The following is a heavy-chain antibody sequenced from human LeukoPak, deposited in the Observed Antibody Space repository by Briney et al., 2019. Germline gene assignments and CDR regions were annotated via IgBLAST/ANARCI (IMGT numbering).Heavy chain of an antibody. CDR2: ISGSGGST. J-gene: IGHJ6*03. Sequence: PGGSLRLSCAASGFTFSSYAMSWVRQAPGKGLEWVSAISGSGGSTYYADSVKGRFTISRDNSKNTLYLQMNSLRAEDTAVYYCAKDLRSPWAITHYYYYMDVWGKGTTVTVSS. V-gene: IGHV3-23*01. CDR1: GFTFSSYA. D-gene: IGHD3-10*01. CDR3: AKDLRSPWAITHYYYYMDV.